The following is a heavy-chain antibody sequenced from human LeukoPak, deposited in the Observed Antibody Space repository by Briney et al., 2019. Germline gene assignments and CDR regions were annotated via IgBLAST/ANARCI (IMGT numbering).Heavy chain of an antibody. V-gene: IGHV4-39*07. J-gene: IGHJ5*02. D-gene: IGHD2-15*01. CDR1: GASISNSDFY. CDR2: LYYGGSP. Sequence: SETLSLTCTVSGASISNSDFYWGWIRQPPGKGLEWIGTLYYGGSPLYNASLTSRVSMSVETSKNQFSLRLSSVTAAATAVYYCARVNDCSGSSCFSRWFDPWGQGTLITVSS. CDR3: ARVNDCSGSSCFSRWFDP.